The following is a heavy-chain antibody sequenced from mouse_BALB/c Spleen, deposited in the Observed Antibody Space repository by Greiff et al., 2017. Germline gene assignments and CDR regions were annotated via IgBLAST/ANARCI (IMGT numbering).Heavy chain of an antibody. CDR1: GFTFSDYY. Sequence: EVQLVESGGGLVKPGGSLKLSCAASGFTFSDYYMYWVRQTPEKRLEWVATISDGGSYTYYPDSVKGRFTISRDNAKNNLYLQMSSLKSEDTAMYYCARGLRPDYAMDYWGQGTSVTVSS. V-gene: IGHV5-4*02. D-gene: IGHD2-12*01. CDR2: ISDGGSYT. J-gene: IGHJ4*01. CDR3: ARGLRPDYAMDY.